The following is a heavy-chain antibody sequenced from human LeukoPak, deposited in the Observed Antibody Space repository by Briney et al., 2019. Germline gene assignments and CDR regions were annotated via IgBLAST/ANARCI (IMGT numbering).Heavy chain of an antibody. CDR3: ARHIFNWNDKDYYMDV. CDR2: IYYSGST. Sequence: PSETLSLTCTVSGGSISSDYWSCIRQPPGKGLEWVWYIYYSGSTNYNPSLKSRVTISVDTSKNQFSLKLSSVTAADTAVYYCARHIFNWNDKDYYMDVWGKGTTVTVSS. CDR1: GGSISSDY. V-gene: IGHV4-59*01. D-gene: IGHD1-1*01. J-gene: IGHJ6*03.